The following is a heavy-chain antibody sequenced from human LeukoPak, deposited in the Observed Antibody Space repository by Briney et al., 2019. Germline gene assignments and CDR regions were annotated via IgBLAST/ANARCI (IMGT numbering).Heavy chain of an antibody. J-gene: IGHJ4*02. V-gene: IGHV3-30*04. CDR1: GFTFSSYA. Sequence: PGGSLRLSCAASGFTFSSYAMHWVRQAPGKGLEWVAVIPYDGSNKYYADSVKGRFTISRDNSKNTLYLQMNSLRAEDTAVYYCARSMITFEFFDYWGQGTLVTVSS. D-gene: IGHD3-16*01. CDR3: ARSMITFEFFDY. CDR2: IPYDGSNK.